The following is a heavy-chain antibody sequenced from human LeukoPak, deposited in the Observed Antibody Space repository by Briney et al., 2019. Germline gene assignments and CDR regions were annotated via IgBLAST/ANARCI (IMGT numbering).Heavy chain of an antibody. CDR1: GFTFSAYW. D-gene: IGHD3-10*01. V-gene: IGHV3-74*01. CDR3: ARDRLQWFGELGGMDV. Sequence: GGSLRLSCAASGFTFSAYWMHWVRQAPGKGLVWVSHIHGDGSNTTYADSVKGRFTISSDKSKNTLYLQMNSLRPEDTALYYCARDRLQWFGELGGMDVWGQGTTVTVSS. CDR2: IHGDGSNT. J-gene: IGHJ6*02.